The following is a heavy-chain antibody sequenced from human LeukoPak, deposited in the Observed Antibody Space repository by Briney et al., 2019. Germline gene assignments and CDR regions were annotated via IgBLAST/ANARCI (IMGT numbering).Heavy chain of an antibody. Sequence: GGSLRLSCVASGFTFGKYWMSWVRQAPGKGLEWVANIKQDGSEKYYVDSVKGRFTISRDNAKNSLYLQMNSLRAEDTAAYYCARDPSLNYWGQGTLVTVSS. CDR3: ARDPSLNY. D-gene: IGHD2-2*01. J-gene: IGHJ4*02. CDR1: GFTFGKYW. CDR2: IKQDGSEK. V-gene: IGHV3-7*03.